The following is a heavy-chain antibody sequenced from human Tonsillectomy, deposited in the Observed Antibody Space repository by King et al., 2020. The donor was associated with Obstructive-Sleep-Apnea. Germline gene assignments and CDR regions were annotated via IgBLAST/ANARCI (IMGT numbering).Heavy chain of an antibody. CDR1: GFTFDDYG. J-gene: IGHJ3*02. Sequence: VQLVESGGGLVRPGGSLRLSCAASGFTFDDYGMSWVRQAPGKGLEWVSGINWNGGSTCYADSVKGRFTISRDNSKKTLYLQMNSLRAEDTALYHCARVNWECCSGGGCYSCAFDMWGQATMVTVSS. V-gene: IGHV3-20*01. CDR2: INWNGGST. D-gene: IGHD2-15*01. CDR3: ARVNWECCSGGGCYSCAFDM.